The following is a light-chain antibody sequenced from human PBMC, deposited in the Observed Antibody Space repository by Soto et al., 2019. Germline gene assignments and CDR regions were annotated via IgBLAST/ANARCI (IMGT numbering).Light chain of an antibody. V-gene: IGKV1-39*01. J-gene: IGKJ1*01. CDR3: QQTYITPRT. CDR2: DAS. Sequence: DVQMTQSPSSLSASVGDRVTITCRASQSVSSYVNWYQQKLGIAPKLLIYDASTLRNGVPSRFNGSGSGTDFTLTISSLQPEDFSTYYCQQTYITPRTFGQGTKMEIK. CDR1: QSVSSY.